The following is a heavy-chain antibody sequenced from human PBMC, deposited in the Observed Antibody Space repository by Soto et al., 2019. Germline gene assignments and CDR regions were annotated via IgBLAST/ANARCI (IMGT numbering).Heavy chain of an antibody. CDR1: CGSISSGDYY. CDR3: ASLPYGSGIHYFDY. Sequence: SETLSLTCTVSCGSISSGDYYWSWIRQHPGKGLEWIGYIYYSGSTYYNPSPKSRVTISVDTSKNQFSLKLNSVTAADTAVYYCASLPYGSGIHYFDYWGQGTLVTVSS. D-gene: IGHD3-10*01. CDR2: IYYSGST. J-gene: IGHJ4*02. V-gene: IGHV4-31*03.